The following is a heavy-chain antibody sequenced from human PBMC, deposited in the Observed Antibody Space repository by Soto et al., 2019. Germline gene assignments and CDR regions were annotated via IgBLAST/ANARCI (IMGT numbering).Heavy chain of an antibody. D-gene: IGHD1-26*01. CDR1: GFTFSSYG. Sequence: GGSLRLSCAASGFTFSSYGMHWVRQAPGKGLEWVAVISYDGNNKYYADSVKGRFTISRDNSKNTLYLQMNSLRAEDTAVYYCAKDIYSGSYLTAGGYWGQGTLVTVSS. CDR3: AKDIYSGSYLTAGGY. CDR2: ISYDGNNK. V-gene: IGHV3-30*18. J-gene: IGHJ4*02.